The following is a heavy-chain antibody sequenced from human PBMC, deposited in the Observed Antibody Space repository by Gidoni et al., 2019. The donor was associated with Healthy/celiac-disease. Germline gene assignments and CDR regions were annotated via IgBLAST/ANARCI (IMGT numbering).Heavy chain of an antibody. J-gene: IGHJ4*02. CDR2: ISNDGSNK. Sequence: QVQLVESGGGVVQPGRSLRLSCAASGFTFRSYAMHWVRQAPGKGLEWVAVISNDGSNKYYADSVKGRFTISRDNSKNTLYLQMNSLRAEDTAVYYCARDPGTTVTTDFDYWGQGTLVTVSS. V-gene: IGHV3-30-3*01. D-gene: IGHD4-17*01. CDR1: GFTFRSYA. CDR3: ARDPGTTVTTDFDY.